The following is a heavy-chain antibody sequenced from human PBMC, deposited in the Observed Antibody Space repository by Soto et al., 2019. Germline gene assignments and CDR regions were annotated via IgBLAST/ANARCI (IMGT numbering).Heavy chain of an antibody. J-gene: IGHJ4*02. CDR2: INPNSGGT. CDR3: ARSDIVVVPAATYYFDY. Sequence: ASVKVSSKASGYTFTGYYMHWVRQAPGQGLEWMGWINPNSGGTNYAQKFQGWVTMTRDTSISTAYMELSRLRSDDTAVYYCARSDIVVVPAATYYFDYWGQGTLVTVSS. D-gene: IGHD2-2*01. CDR1: GYTFTGYY. V-gene: IGHV1-2*04.